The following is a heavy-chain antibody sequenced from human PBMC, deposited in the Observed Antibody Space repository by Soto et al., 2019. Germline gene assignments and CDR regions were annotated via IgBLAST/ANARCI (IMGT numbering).Heavy chain of an antibody. CDR2: ISTSNGNT. D-gene: IGHD2-2*01. J-gene: IGHJ4*02. CDR1: GYIFTTYG. V-gene: IGHV1-18*01. Sequence: QVQLVQSGVEVKKPGDSVKVSCKASGYIFTTYGISWVRQAPGQGLEWMGWISTSNGNTKYAQKVEGRVTMTADASTNIAYMELWSLRSDDTAVYYCAREDCSSSSCYGVDYWGQGILITVSS. CDR3: AREDCSSSSCYGVDY.